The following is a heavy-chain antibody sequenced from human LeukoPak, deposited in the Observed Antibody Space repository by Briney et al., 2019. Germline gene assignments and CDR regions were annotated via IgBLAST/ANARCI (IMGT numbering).Heavy chain of an antibody. D-gene: IGHD4-17*01. J-gene: IGHJ4*02. CDR2: ISYDGSNK. CDR3: ARGMATVSLVPTF. CDR1: GFTFSSYA. Sequence: GGSLRLSCAASGFTFSSYAMHWVRQAPGKGLEWVAVISYDGSNKYYADSVKGRFTISRDNSKNTLYLQMNSLRAEDTAVYYCARGMATVSLVPTFWGQGTLVTVSS. V-gene: IGHV3-30*04.